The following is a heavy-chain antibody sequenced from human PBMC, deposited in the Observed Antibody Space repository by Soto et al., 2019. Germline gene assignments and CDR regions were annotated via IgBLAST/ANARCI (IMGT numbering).Heavy chain of an antibody. CDR2: TRNKANSYTT. CDR3: ARKSVTIDAFDI. D-gene: IGHD4-17*01. CDR1: GFTFSDHY. Sequence: EVQLVESGGGLVQPGGSLRLSCAASGFTFSDHYMDWVRQAPGKGLEWVGRTRNKANSYTTEYAASVKGRFTISRDDSKNSLSLQMNSLKTEDTAVYYCARKSVTIDAFDIWGKGTMVTVSS. V-gene: IGHV3-72*01. J-gene: IGHJ3*02.